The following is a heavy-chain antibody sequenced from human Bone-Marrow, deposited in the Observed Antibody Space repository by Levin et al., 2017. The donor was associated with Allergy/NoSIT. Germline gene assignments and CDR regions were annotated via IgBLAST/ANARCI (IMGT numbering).Heavy chain of an antibody. CDR1: GASINSGSNY. J-gene: IGHJ6*03. CDR3: WRNLDYYYYMDV. CDR2: IDYKKST. Sequence: PSETLSLTCSVYGASINSGSNYWSWIRQSPGGGLEWIGHIDYKKSTTYNPSLRSRVTMSADTSKNRFSLTLTSVTAADTAVYYGWRNLDYYYYMDVWGKGTTVTVSS. V-gene: IGHV4-61*01.